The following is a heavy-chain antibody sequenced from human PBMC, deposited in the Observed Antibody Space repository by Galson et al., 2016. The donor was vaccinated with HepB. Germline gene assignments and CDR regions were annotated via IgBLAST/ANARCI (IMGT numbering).Heavy chain of an antibody. CDR3: ARETGYCGGDCNVYYYYGLDV. V-gene: IGHV3-23*01. J-gene: IGHJ6*02. D-gene: IGHD2-21*02. CDR2: LSGSGTIT. CDR1: GFTFSNYD. Sequence: SLRLSCAASGFTFSNYDMSWVRQAPGKGLEWVSALSGSGTITYYAGSVKGRFTVSRDNSKNTPYLEMIGLRVEDTAVYYCARETGYCGGDCNVYYYYGLDVWGQGTTVIVSS.